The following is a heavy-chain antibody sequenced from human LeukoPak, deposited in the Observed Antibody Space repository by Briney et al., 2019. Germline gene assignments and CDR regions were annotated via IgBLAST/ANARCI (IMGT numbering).Heavy chain of an antibody. V-gene: IGHV3-23*01. Sequence: GGSLRLSCAASGFTFSSYAMSWVRQAPGKGLEWVSGFDNNAYNTYYADSVKGRFTISRDNSMDTLYLQMNSLRVEDTAVYYCAKQLFNGGLQIFDYWGQGTLVTVSS. CDR1: GFTFSSYA. CDR3: AKQLFNGGLQIFDY. CDR2: FDNNAYNT. J-gene: IGHJ4*02. D-gene: IGHD4-23*01.